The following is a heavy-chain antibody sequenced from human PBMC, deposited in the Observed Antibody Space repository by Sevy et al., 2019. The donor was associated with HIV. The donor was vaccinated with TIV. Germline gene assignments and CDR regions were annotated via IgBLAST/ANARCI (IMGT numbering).Heavy chain of an antibody. CDR2: IYYSGST. CDR3: ARGGVVGPAGLRYYYYGMDV. J-gene: IGHJ6*02. CDR1: GGSISSYY. V-gene: IGHV4-59*01. D-gene: IGHD2-2*01. Sequence: SETLSLTCTVSGGSISSYYWSWIRQPPGKGLEWIGYIYYSGSTNYNPSLKSRVTISVDTSKNQFSLKLSSVTAADTAVYYCARGGVVGPAGLRYYYYGMDVWGQGTTVTVSS.